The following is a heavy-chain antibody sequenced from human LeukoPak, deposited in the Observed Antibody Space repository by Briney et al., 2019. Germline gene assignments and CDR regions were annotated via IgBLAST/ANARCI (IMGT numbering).Heavy chain of an antibody. CDR2: IWYDGSNK. J-gene: IGHJ4*02. D-gene: IGHD5-18*01. Sequence: GRSLRLSCAASGFTFSSYGMQWVREAPGKGLEWVAVIWYDGSNKYYADSVKGRFTTSRDNSKNTLYLQMNSLRAEDTAVYYCARELGYGHGFDYWGQGTLVTVSS. CDR3: ARELGYGHGFDY. CDR1: GFTFSSYG. V-gene: IGHV3-33*01.